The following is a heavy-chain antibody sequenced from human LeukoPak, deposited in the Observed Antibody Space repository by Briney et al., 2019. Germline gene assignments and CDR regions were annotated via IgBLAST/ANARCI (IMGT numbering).Heavy chain of an antibody. J-gene: IGHJ6*04. CDR2: ISSSGSTI. CDR3: AELGITMIGGV. CDR1: GSTFSSYE. V-gene: IGHV3-48*03. Sequence: GGSLRLSCAASGSTFSSYEMNWVRQAPGKGLEWVSYISSSGSTIYYADSVKGRFTISRDNAKNSLYLQMNSLRAEDTAVYYCAELGITMIGGVWGKGTTVTVSS. D-gene: IGHD3-10*02.